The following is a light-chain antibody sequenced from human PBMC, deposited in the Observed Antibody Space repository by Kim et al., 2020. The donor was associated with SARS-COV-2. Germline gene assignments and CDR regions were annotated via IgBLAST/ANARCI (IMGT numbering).Light chain of an antibody. J-gene: IGLJ3*02. CDR1: SLRSYY. V-gene: IGLV3-19*01. CDR3: NSRDSTGNHV. CDR2: GKN. Sequence: SSELTQDPAVSVALGQTVRITCQGDSLRSYYAIWYQQKPGQAPVLVIYGKNNRPSGTPDRFSGSSSGNTASLTITGTQAGDEADYYCNSRDSTGNHVFAG.